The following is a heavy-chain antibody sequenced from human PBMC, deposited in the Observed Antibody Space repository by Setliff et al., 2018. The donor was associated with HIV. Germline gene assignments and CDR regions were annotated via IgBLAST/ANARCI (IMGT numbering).Heavy chain of an antibody. Sequence: SETLSLTCAVSSGSISSDNWWTWLRQPPGKGLEWLGEIYHSGSTNYNPSLKSRVTISIDKSKRQFSLKLSSVTAADTAVYYCARAAAGNWFDPWGQGTLVTVSS. V-gene: IGHV4-4*02. J-gene: IGHJ5*02. CDR2: IYHSGST. CDR1: SGSISSDNW. CDR3: ARAAAGNWFDP. D-gene: IGHD6-13*01.